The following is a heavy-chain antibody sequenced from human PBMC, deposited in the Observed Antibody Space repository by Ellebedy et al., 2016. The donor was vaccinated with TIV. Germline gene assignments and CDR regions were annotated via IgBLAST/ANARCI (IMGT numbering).Heavy chain of an antibody. Sequence: GESLKISXATSGFSFSSYSMIWFRQAPGKGLEWVSGISGSGGSIHYADSVKGRFTISRDNSKNTLYLQMNSLRAEDTAVYYCAKRNGGIAAFEGGYWGQGTLVTVSS. V-gene: IGHV3-23*01. J-gene: IGHJ4*02. D-gene: IGHD6-25*01. CDR2: ISGSGGSI. CDR3: AKRNGGIAAFEGGY. CDR1: GFSFSSYS.